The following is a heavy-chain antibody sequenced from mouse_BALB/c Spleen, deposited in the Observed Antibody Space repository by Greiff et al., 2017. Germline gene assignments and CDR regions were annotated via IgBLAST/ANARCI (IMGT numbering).Heavy chain of an antibody. CDR1: GFTFSSYW. CDR2: IRLKSDNYAT. Sequence: EVKVEESGGGLVQPGGSMKLSCVASGFTFSSYWMSWVRQSPEKGLEWVAEIRLKSDNYATHYAESVKGKFTISRDDSKSRLYLQMNSLRAEDTGIYYCTMGFAYWGQGTLVTVSA. V-gene: IGHV6-6*02. J-gene: IGHJ3*01. CDR3: TMGFAY.